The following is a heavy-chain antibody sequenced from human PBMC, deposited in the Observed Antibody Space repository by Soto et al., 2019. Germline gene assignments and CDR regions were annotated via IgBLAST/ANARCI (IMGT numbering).Heavy chain of an antibody. J-gene: IGHJ6*02. D-gene: IGHD2-8*01. CDR2: ISGRGGST. Sequence: GGSLRLSCAASGFTFSSYAMSWVRQAPGKGLEWVSAISGRGGSTYYADSVKGRFTISRDNSKNTLYLQMNSLRAEDTAVYYCAKDPMVYAPYYYYYGMDVWGQGTTVTVSS. V-gene: IGHV3-23*01. CDR1: GFTFSSYA. CDR3: AKDPMVYAPYYYYYGMDV.